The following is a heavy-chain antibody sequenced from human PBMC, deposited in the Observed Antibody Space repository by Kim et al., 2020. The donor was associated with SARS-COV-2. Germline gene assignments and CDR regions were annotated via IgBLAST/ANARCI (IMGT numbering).Heavy chain of an antibody. V-gene: IGHV6-1*01. J-gene: IGHJ4*02. Sequence: SQTLSLTCAISGDSVSSNSAAWNWIRQSPSRGLEWLGRTYYRSKWYNDYAVSVKSRITINPDTSKNQFSLQLYSVTPEDTAVYYCARDTNSITIFGVVIVGYFDYWGQGTLVTVSS. CDR2: TYYRSKWYN. D-gene: IGHD3-3*01. CDR3: ARDTNSITIFGVVIVGYFDY. CDR1: GDSVSSNSAA.